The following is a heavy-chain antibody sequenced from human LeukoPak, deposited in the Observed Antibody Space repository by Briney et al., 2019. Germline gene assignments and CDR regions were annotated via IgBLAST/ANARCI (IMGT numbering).Heavy chain of an antibody. J-gene: IGHJ6*02. CDR3: ARGGSSGWYFLYYYYYGMDV. Sequence: ASVKVSCKASGYTFTSYDINWVRQATAQGLEWMGWMNPNSGNTGYAQKFQGRDTMTRNTPISTAYMELSSLRSEDTAVYYCARGGSSGWYFLYYYYYGMDVWGQGTTVTVSS. CDR2: MNPNSGNT. V-gene: IGHV1-8*01. D-gene: IGHD6-19*01. CDR1: GYTFTSYD.